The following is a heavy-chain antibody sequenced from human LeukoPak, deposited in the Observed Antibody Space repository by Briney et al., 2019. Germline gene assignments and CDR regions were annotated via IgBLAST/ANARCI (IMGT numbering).Heavy chain of an antibody. CDR2: ISAYNGNT. D-gene: IGHD5-18*01. J-gene: IGHJ4*02. CDR1: GYTFTSYG. CDR3: ATQYSYGPYYFDY. V-gene: IGHV1-18*01. Sequence: ASVKVSCKASGYTFTSYGISWVRQAPGQGLEWMGWISAYNGNTNYAQKLQGRVTMTTDTSTSTACMELRSLRSDDTAVYYCATQYSYGPYYFDYWGQGTLVTVSS.